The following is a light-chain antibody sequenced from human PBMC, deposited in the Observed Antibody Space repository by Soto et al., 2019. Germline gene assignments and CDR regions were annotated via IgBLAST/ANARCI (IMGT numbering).Light chain of an antibody. CDR2: AAS. V-gene: IGKV1-9*01. CDR3: QQVHSYPLT. CDR1: QGISSS. Sequence: IEITQSPSSRSVSVEERVTITCPASQGISSSLAWYQQTKGKAPKFLIYAASTLQSGVPARFSGSGYGTDVNLTISSLQTEDFATYYCQQVHSYPLTFGGGTKVDIK. J-gene: IGKJ4*01.